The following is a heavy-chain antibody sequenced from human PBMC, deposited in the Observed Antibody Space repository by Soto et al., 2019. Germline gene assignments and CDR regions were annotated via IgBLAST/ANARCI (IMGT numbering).Heavy chain of an antibody. CDR3: ARVLVRGVMGQVGELDV. CDR1: GGSMSSYY. Sequence: PSETLSLTCTVSGGSMSSYYWTWIRQPAGKGLEWIGRVYSSGGTHYNPSLKSRVTISLDTSKNQFSLRLSSVTAADTAVYYCARVLVRGVMGQVGELDVWGQGTTVTVSS. V-gene: IGHV4-4*07. CDR2: VYSSGGT. J-gene: IGHJ6*02. D-gene: IGHD3-10*01.